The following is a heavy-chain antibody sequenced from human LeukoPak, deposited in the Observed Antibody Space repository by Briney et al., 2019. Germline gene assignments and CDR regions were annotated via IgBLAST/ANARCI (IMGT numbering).Heavy chain of an antibody. CDR2: IYYSGST. D-gene: IGHD3-22*01. Sequence: PSGTLSLTCTVSGGSISSYYWSWIRQPPGKGLEWIGYIYYSGSTNYNPSLKSRVTISVDTSKNQFSLKLSSVTAADTAVYYCARGYYYDSSGYYGDWFDPWGQGTLVTVSS. J-gene: IGHJ5*02. CDR1: GGSISSYY. V-gene: IGHV4-59*01. CDR3: ARGYYYDSSGYYGDWFDP.